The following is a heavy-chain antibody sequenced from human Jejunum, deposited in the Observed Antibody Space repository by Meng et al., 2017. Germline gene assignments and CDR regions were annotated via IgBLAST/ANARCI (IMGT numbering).Heavy chain of an antibody. J-gene: IGHJ4*02. Sequence: QNTLEGYRSTRETPTHNRTLSCTFSGFSLTTTQVGVGLLRQLPGKALECLALIYWDDDKRYSPSLKNRLTITKDTSKNQVVLTMTNVDPVDTATYYCAHRRYYSGSWDVGVFDSWGQGTLVTVSS. CDR1: GFSLTTTQVG. CDR3: AHRRYYSGSWDVGVFDS. D-gene: IGHD1-26*01. V-gene: IGHV2-5*02. CDR2: IYWDDDK.